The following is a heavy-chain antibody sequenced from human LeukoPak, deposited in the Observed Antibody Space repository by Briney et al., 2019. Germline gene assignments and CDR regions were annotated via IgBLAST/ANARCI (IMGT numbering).Heavy chain of an antibody. CDR3: AREDDWFDP. V-gene: IGHV4-59*01. Sequence: SETLSLTCTVSGGSISSYYWSWIRQPPGKGLEWIGYIYYSGSTNYNPSLKGRVTISVDTSKNQFSLTLSSVTAADTAVYYCAREDDWFDPWGQGTLVTVSS. D-gene: IGHD3-3*01. CDR1: GGSISSYY. CDR2: IYYSGST. J-gene: IGHJ5*02.